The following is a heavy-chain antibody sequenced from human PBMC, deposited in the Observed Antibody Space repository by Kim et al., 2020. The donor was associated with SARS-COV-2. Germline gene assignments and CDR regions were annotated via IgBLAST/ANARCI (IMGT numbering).Heavy chain of an antibody. J-gene: IGHJ4*01. Sequence: SETLSLTCIVSGGSIGTAGYYWAWFRQPPGKGLEWIANIYYRGNTYYNASLRSRLTISLDKPKNQISLEVTSVTAADTAVYYCTKDRGQTAAGTPFDHWG. V-gene: IGHV4-39*07. CDR2: IYYRGNT. CDR3: TKDRGQTAAGTPFDH. CDR1: GGSIGTAGYY. D-gene: IGHD6-13*01.